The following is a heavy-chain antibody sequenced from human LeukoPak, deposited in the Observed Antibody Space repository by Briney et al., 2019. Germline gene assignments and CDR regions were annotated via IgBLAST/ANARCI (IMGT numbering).Heavy chain of an antibody. D-gene: IGHD3-22*01. CDR2: IIPIFGTA. Sequence: SVKVSCKASGGTFTSYAISWVRQAPGQGLEWMGGIIPIFGTANYAQKFQGRVTITADESTSTAYMELRSLRSDDTAVYYCARPYDSSGYYYVSRSYYFDYWGQGTLVIVSS. J-gene: IGHJ4*02. CDR3: ARPYDSSGYYYVSRSYYFDY. V-gene: IGHV1-69*13. CDR1: GGTFTSYA.